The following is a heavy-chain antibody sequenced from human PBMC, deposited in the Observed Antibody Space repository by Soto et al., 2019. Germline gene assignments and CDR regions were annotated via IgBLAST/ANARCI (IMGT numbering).Heavy chain of an antibody. CDR2: IYYSGSS. J-gene: IGHJ4*02. CDR3: ARATPGGDLDY. V-gene: IGHV4-39*07. D-gene: IGHD2-21*02. CDR1: GGSITSSEYY. Sequence: SETLSLTCTVSGGSITSSEYYWAWIRQPPGKGLQFVGTIYYSGSSYSNPSLKSRVTTSVDTSKNQFSLKLSSVTAADTAVYYCARATPGGDLDYWGQGTLVTVSS.